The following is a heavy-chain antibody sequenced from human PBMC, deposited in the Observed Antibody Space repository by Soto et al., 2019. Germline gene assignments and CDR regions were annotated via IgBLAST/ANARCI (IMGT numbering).Heavy chain of an antibody. CDR2: IWYDGSNK. V-gene: IGHV3-33*03. Sequence: GGSLRLSCAASGFTFSSYGMHWVRQAPGKGLEWVALIWYDGSNKYYADSVKGRFIVSRDNTNNTVYLQLNSLTADDTAVYYCERAGLVAGSQDLWGPGTLVTVSS. D-gene: IGHD6-19*01. J-gene: IGHJ4*02. CDR1: GFTFSSYG. CDR3: ERAGLVAGSQDL.